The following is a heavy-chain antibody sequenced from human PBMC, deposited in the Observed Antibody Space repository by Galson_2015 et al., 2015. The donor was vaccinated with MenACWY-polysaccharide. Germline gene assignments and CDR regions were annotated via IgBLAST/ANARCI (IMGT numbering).Heavy chain of an antibody. V-gene: IGHV1-8*01. D-gene: IGHD3-22*01. Sequence: SVKVSCKASGYSFSSYDINWVRQTTGQGLEWMGWMNPNSGNTGYAQKFQGRVTMARNTSISIAYMELSSLRSEDTAVYYCARGGKYYYDSSGYLNWFDPWGQGTLVTVSS. J-gene: IGHJ5*02. CDR2: MNPNSGNT. CDR1: GYSFSSYD. CDR3: ARGGKYYYDSSGYLNWFDP.